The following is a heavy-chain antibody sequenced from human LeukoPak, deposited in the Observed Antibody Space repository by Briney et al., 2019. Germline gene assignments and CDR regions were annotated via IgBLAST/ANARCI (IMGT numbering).Heavy chain of an antibody. Sequence: SETLSLTCTVSGGSISSSSYYWGWIRQPPGKGLEWIGSIYYSGSTYYNPSLKSRVTISVDTSKNQFSLKLSSVTAADTAVYYCARQEIVSLYGGCYDYWGQGTLVTVSS. CDR1: GGSISSSSYY. CDR3: ARQEIVSLYGGCYDY. J-gene: IGHJ4*02. CDR2: IYYSGST. D-gene: IGHD2-15*01. V-gene: IGHV4-39*07.